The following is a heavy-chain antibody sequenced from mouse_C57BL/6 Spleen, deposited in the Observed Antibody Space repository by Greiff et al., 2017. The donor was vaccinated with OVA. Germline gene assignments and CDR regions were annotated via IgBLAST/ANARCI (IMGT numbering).Heavy chain of an antibody. Sequence: QVQLQQSGAELVKPGASVKLSCKASGYTFTSYWMQWVKQRPGQGLEWIGEIDPSDSYTNYNQKFKGKATLTVDTSSSTAYMQLSSLTSEDSAVYYCARTQAVGYSQAWFAYWGQGTLVTVSA. V-gene: IGHV1-50*01. CDR1: GYTFTSYW. J-gene: IGHJ3*01. CDR2: IDPSDSYT. CDR3: ARTQAVGYSQAWFAY. D-gene: IGHD2-3*01.